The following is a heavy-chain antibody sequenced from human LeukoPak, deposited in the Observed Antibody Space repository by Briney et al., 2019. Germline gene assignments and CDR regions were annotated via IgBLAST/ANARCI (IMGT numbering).Heavy chain of an antibody. CDR2: IYYSGST. Sequence: PSETLSLTCTVSGGSISVFYWSWIRQPPGKGLEWIGYIYYSGSTNYNPSLRSRVTMSVDTSRNQFSLKLSSATAADTAVYYCVRGRDGYNPWGQGTLVIVSS. CDR3: VRGRDGYNP. D-gene: IGHD5-24*01. V-gene: IGHV4-59*01. CDR1: GGSISVFY. J-gene: IGHJ5*02.